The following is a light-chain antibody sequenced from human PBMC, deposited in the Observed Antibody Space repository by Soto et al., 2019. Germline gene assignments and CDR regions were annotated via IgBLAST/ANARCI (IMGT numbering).Light chain of an antibody. V-gene: IGLV2-14*03. CDR3: SSFTPANIL. CDR2: DVS. Sequence: QSALTQPASVSGSPGQSITISCTGTSSDLDYYNSVSWYQHHPGKAPKLILYDVSYRPSGVSNRFSGSKTGNTASLTISDLQAEDEAPYYCSSFTPANILFGGGTKLTVL. CDR1: SSDLDYYNS. J-gene: IGLJ2*01.